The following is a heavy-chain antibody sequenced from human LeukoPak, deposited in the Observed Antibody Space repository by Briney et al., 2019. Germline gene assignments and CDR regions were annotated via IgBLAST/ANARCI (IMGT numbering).Heavy chain of an antibody. CDR2: IKQDGSQK. J-gene: IGHJ4*02. CDR3: ASERRGSGWYDF. Sequence: GGSLRLSCAASGFTFSSYWMSWVRQAPGKGLEWVANIKQDGSQKYYVDSLRGRFTISRDNAKNSLYLQMNSLRGEDTAVYYCASERRGSGWYDFWGQGTLVTVSS. CDR1: GFTFSSYW. V-gene: IGHV3-7*01. D-gene: IGHD6-19*01.